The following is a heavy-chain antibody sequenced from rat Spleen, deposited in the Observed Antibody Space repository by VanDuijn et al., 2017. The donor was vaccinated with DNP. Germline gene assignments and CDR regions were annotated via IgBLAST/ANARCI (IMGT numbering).Heavy chain of an antibody. CDR2: MRYNGDT. Sequence: QEQLTESGPGLVQPSETLSLTSTVSGFSLTGYSVYSVRLPSGKGLEWMARMRYNGDTSYNSALRSRLSISRDTSKNQVFLKMNSLQTDDTGTYYCTRGDATYFDYWGQGVMVTVSS. V-gene: IGHV2-8*01. CDR1: GFSLTGYS. J-gene: IGHJ2*01. D-gene: IGHD1-12*01. CDR3: TRGDATYFDY.